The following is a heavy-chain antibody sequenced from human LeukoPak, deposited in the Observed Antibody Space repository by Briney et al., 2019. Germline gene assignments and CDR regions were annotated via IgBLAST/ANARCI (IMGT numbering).Heavy chain of an antibody. J-gene: IGHJ4*02. V-gene: IGHV4-31*03. D-gene: IGHD5-18*01. CDR1: GGSISSGGYY. CDR3: ARDRGYSYGYGAFDY. Sequence: SETLSLTCTVSGGSISSGGYYWSWIRQHPGKGLEWIGYIYYSGSTYYNPSLKSRVTISVDTSKNQFSLKLSSVTAADTAVYYCARDRGYSYGYGAFDYWDQGTLVTVSS. CDR2: IYYSGST.